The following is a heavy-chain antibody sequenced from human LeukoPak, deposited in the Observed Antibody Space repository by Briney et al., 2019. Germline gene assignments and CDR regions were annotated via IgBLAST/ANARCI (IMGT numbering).Heavy chain of an antibody. CDR1: GFTFSSYS. V-gene: IGHV3-21*01. Sequence: PGGSLRLSCAASGFTFSSYSMNWVRQAPGKGLEWVSSISSSSSYIYYADSVKGRFTISRDNAKNSLYLQMNSLRAEDTAVYYCARDRLGYCSSTSCYTAGDGENDYWGQGTLVTVSS. D-gene: IGHD2-2*02. CDR3: ARDRLGYCSSTSCYTAGDGENDY. CDR2: ISSSSSYI. J-gene: IGHJ4*02.